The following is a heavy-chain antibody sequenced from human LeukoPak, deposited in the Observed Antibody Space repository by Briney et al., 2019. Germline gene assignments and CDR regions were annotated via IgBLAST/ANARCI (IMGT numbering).Heavy chain of an antibody. CDR2: IYYSGST. CDR1: GGSLSSYY. D-gene: IGHD6-13*01. V-gene: IGHV4-59*01. Sequence: PSETLSLTCTVSGGSLSSYYWSWIRHPPGKGLEWIGYIYYSGSTNYNPSLKSRVTISVDTSKNQFALKLSSVTAADTAGYYCASGVAAAADYFDYWGQGTLVTVSS. J-gene: IGHJ4*02. CDR3: ASGVAAAADYFDY.